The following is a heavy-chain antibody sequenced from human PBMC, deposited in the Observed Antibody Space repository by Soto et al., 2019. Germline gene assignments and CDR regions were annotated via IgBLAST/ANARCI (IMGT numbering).Heavy chain of an antibody. J-gene: IGHJ4*02. CDR2: ISAYNGKT. CDR1: AYTFTSYA. V-gene: IGHV1-18*01. Sequence: QVQLVQSGAEGRKPGASVKVSCKASAYTFTSYAITWVREAPGQGLDWMGWISAYNGKTNDAQKLQGRVTMSIETSRSRASMELRSVRSEDTAVYYCVLDRVADIRWAYFDYSCQGTMVTVSS. D-gene: IGHD5-12*01. CDR3: VLDRVADIRWAYFDY.